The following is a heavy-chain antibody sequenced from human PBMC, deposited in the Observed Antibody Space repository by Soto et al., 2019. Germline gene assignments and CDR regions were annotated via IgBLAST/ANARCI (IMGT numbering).Heavy chain of an antibody. Sequence: ASVKVSCKASGYTFTCYYMHWVRHAPGQGLEWMGWINPNSGGTNYAQKFQGRVTMTRDTSISTAYMELSRLRYDDTAVYYCARDRYSGSYYGWFDPWGQGTLVTVS. CDR3: ARDRYSGSYYGWFDP. CDR2: INPNSGGT. D-gene: IGHD1-26*01. CDR1: GYTFTCYY. V-gene: IGHV1-2*02. J-gene: IGHJ5*02.